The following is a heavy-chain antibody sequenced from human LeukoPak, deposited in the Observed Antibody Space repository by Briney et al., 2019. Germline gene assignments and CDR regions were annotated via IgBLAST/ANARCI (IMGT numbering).Heavy chain of an antibody. CDR1: GFTFSSYA. Sequence: PGGSLRLSCAASGFTFSSYAMSWVRQAPGKGLEWVSAISGSGGSTCYADSVKGRFTISRDNSKNTLYLQMNSLRAEDTAVYYCAKVGRDGYNYDYFDYWGQGPLVTVSS. J-gene: IGHJ4*02. V-gene: IGHV3-23*01. D-gene: IGHD5-24*01. CDR2: ISGSGGST. CDR3: AKVGRDGYNYDYFDY.